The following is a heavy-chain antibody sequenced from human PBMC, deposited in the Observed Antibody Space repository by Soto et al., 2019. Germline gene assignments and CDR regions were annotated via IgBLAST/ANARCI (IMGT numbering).Heavy chain of an antibody. CDR1: GGSISSGDYY. CDR2: IYYSGST. J-gene: IGHJ5*02. V-gene: IGHV4-30-4*01. D-gene: IGHD2-2*01. Sequence: SETLSLTCTVSGGSISSGDYYWSWIRQPPGKGLEWIGYIYYSGSTYYNPSLKSRVTISVDTSKNQFSLKLSSVTAADTAVYYCARQVPAARAHNWFDPWGQGTLVTVSS. CDR3: ARQVPAARAHNWFDP.